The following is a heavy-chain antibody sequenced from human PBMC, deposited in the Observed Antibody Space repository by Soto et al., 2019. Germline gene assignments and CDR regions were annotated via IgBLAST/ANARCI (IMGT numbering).Heavy chain of an antibody. CDR2: IYHSGTT. D-gene: IGHD1-7*01. Sequence: KPSETLSLTCAVSGDSISSGYHWAWIRQPPGKGLEWIASIYHSGTTYYNPSLKSRVTISVDTSKNQFSLRLTSVTATDSAVYNCARLRWNSYWFDPWGQGTLVTVSS. CDR1: GDSISSGYH. CDR3: ARLRWNSYWFDP. J-gene: IGHJ5*02. V-gene: IGHV4-38-2*01.